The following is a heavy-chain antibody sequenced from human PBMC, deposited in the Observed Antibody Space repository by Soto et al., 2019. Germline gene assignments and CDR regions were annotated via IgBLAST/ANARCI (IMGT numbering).Heavy chain of an antibody. D-gene: IGHD5-12*01. CDR3: ARVLEFRDGYISHFDD. CDR2: IIPIIGVP. J-gene: IGHJ4*02. Sequence: QVQLVQSGAEVKKPGSSVKVSCKASGGTFTRYPFNWVRQAPGQGLEWMGGIIPIIGVPNYAQEFQGRVTITADESTSTVYMEMSSLRSEDTAVYYCARVLEFRDGYISHFDDWGQGTLVTVSS. CDR1: GGTFTRYP. V-gene: IGHV1-69*01.